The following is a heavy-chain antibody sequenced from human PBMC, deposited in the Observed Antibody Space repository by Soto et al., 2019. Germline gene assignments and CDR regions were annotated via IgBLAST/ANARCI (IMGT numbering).Heavy chain of an antibody. CDR2: MSWDGNNK. D-gene: IGHD6-6*01. J-gene: IGHJ5*02. Sequence: QVQVVESGGGVVQPGRSLRLSCAASGFSFSSYGMHWVRQAPGKGLEGVAIMSWDGNNKYYADSVRGRFTVSRDSSKNTLFLQMNSLRVEDTAMYYCAKGGSSSARYFARWGQGTLVTVSS. V-gene: IGHV3-30*18. CDR1: GFSFSSYG. CDR3: AKGGSSSARYFAR.